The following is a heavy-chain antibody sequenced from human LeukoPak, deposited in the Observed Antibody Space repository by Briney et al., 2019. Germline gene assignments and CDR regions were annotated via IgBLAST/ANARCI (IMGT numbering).Heavy chain of an antibody. CDR3: ARYTYYDFWSGYYSNAFDI. J-gene: IGHJ3*02. CDR2: MNPNSGNT. V-gene: IGHV1-8*01. D-gene: IGHD3-3*01. CDR1: GYTFTSYD. Sequence: ASVKVSCKASGYTFTSYDINWVRQATGQGLEWMGWMNPNSGNTGYAQKFQGRVTITRNTSISPAYMELSSLRSEDTAVYYCARYTYYDFWSGYYSNAFDIWGQGTMVTVSS.